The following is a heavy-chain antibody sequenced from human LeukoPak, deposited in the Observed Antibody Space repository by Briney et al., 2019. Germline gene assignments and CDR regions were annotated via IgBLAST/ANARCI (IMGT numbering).Heavy chain of an antibody. CDR3: ASQTPGIAVDAFDY. CDR1: GGSISSSSYY. J-gene: IGHJ4*02. Sequence: SETLSLTXTVSGGSISSSSYYWGWIRQPPGKGLEWIGSIYYSGSTYYNPSLKSRVTISVDTSKNQFSLKLSSVTAADTAVYYCASQTPGIAVDAFDYWGQGTLVTVSS. D-gene: IGHD6-19*01. CDR2: IYYSGST. V-gene: IGHV4-39*01.